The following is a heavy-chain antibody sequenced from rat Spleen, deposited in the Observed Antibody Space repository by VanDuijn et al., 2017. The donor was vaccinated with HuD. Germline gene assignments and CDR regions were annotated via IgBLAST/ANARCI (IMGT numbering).Heavy chain of an antibody. J-gene: IGHJ2*01. D-gene: IGHD1-4*01. CDR2: ISTSGSRT. CDR3: ARMGPGYPYYFDY. V-gene: IGHV5-25*01. Sequence: EVQLVESDGGLVQPGRSLKLSCAASGFTFSNYYMAWVRQAPKKGLEWVATISTSGSRTYYPDSVKSRFTISRDNAKSSLYLQMNSLKSEDTATYYCARMGPGYPYYFDYWGQGVMVTVSS. CDR1: GFTFSNYY.